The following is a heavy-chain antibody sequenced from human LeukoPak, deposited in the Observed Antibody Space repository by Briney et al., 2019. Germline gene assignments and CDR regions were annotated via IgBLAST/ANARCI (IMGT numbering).Heavy chain of an antibody. CDR2: VSYDGNKK. CDR1: GFTFSNFV. Sequence: GGSLRLSCTASGFTFSNFVMHWVRQPPGKGLQWVTEVSYDGNKKTYVDSVKGRFTISRDNSRNSLYLQMNSLRDEDTAVYYCARGAQKILSFGEYPSDAFDIWGQGTMVSVSS. CDR3: ARGAQKILSFGEYPSDAFDI. J-gene: IGHJ3*02. V-gene: IGHV3-30-3*01. D-gene: IGHD3-10*01.